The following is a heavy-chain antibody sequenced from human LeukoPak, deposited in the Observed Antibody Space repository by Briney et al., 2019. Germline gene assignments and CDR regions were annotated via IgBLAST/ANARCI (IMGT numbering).Heavy chain of an antibody. CDR2: IFHSGST. V-gene: IGHV4-4*02. J-gene: IGHJ2*01. CDR3: ARDLHGGNSFTSDWYFDL. D-gene: IGHD4-23*01. CDR1: GGSISISSSNW. Sequence: SGTLSLTCAVSGGSISISSSNWWSWVRQPPGKGLEWIGEIFHSGSTNYNPSPKSRVTISVDKSKNQFSLKLSSLTAADTAVYYCARDLHGGNSFTSDWYFDLWGRGTLVTVSS.